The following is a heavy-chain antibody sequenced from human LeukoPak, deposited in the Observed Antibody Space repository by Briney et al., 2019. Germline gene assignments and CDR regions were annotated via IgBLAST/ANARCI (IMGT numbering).Heavy chain of an antibody. J-gene: IGHJ5*02. Sequence: PSQTLSLTCTVSGGSISSGGYYWSWIRQHPGKGLEWIGYIYYSGSTYYNPSLKSRVTISVDTSKNQFSLKLSSVTAADTAVYYCARHIRNVVVVAGWFDPWGQGTLVTVSS. CDR3: ARHIRNVVVVAGWFDP. CDR2: IYYSGST. V-gene: IGHV4-31*03. D-gene: IGHD2-15*01. CDR1: GGSISSGGYY.